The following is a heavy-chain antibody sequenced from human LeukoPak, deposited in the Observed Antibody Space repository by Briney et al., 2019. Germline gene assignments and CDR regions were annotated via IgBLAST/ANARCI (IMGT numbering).Heavy chain of an antibody. J-gene: IGHJ3*02. CDR1: GSTFSDQY. D-gene: IGHD1-26*01. V-gene: IGHV3-72*01. CDR3: TRGYSGRSVYAFDI. Sequence: GGSLRLSCAASGSTFSDQYMDWVRQAPGKGLQWVGRTGNNASRYTTEYAASVKGRFTISRDDSKNSLYLQMNSLKTEDTALYYCTRGYSGRSVYAFDIWGQGTTVTVSS. CDR2: TGNNASRYTT.